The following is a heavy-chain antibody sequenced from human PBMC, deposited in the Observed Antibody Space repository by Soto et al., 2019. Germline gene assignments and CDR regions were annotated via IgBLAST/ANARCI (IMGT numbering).Heavy chain of an antibody. CDR1: GGTFSSYT. CDR2: IIPILGIA. V-gene: IGHV1-69*02. D-gene: IGHD2-2*01. CDR3: AGDGGGVVVPAADWYFDL. Sequence: QVQLVQSGAEVKKPGSSVKVSCKASGGTFSSYTISWVRQAPGQGLEWMGRIIPILGIANYAQKFQGRVTITADKSTSTAYMERSSLRSEDTAVYYCAGDGGGVVVPAADWYFDLWGRGTLVTVSS. J-gene: IGHJ2*01.